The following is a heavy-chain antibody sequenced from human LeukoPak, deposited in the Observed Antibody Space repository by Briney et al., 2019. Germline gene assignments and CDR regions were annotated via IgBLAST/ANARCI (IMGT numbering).Heavy chain of an antibody. J-gene: IGHJ6*03. Sequence: GGSLRLSCAASGFTFSSYSMNWVRQAPGKGLEWVSYISSSSSTIYYADSVKGRFTISRDNVKNSLYLQMNSLRAEDTAVYYCAREEDYYMDVWGKGTTVTVSS. V-gene: IGHV3-48*01. CDR1: GFTFSSYS. CDR3: AREEDYYMDV. CDR2: ISSSSSTI.